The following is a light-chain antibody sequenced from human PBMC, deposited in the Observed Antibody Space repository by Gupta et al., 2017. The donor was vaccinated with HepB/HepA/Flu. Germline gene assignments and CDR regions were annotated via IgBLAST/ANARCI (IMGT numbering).Light chain of an antibody. V-gene: IGKV1-33*01. J-gene: IGKJ4*01. CDR1: QDISNY. CDR3: KQDYNLPIT. Sequence: DIQMTPSPSSLSASVGDRVTITCQASQDISNYLNWYQQKPGKAPKLLIYDASNLETGVPSRFSGSGSGTDVSFTISSLQPEDFATYYCKQDYNLPITCGGGTKVEIK. CDR2: DAS.